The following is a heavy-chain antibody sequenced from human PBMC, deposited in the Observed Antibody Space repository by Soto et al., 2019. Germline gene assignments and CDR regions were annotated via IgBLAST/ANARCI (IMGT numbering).Heavy chain of an antibody. CDR3: ARDGLTFGGD. J-gene: IGHJ4*02. CDR1: GFTFGSFT. D-gene: IGHD3-16*01. Sequence: EVHLVEAGGGLLKPGESLTLSCAASGFTFGSFTLNWVRQAPGKGLEWVSSISSSSAYIYYAESVKGRFTISRDNARSTLYLQMNSLRLDDTAVYFCARDGLTFGGDWGQGTLVAVSS. V-gene: IGHV3-21*06. CDR2: ISSSSAYI.